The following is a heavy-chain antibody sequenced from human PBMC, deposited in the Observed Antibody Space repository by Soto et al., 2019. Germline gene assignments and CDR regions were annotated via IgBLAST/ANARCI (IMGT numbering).Heavy chain of an antibody. V-gene: IGHV4-39*01. J-gene: IGHJ5*02. CDR3: ARLHCNSPNCVPLDP. CDR1: GGSIWICGYY. Sequence: SDTPSLTSAASGGSIWICGYYWAWIRQPPGKGLEWIGSIYYSGSTSYNPSLKSRVTMSVDTSKNQLSLKLSSVTAADTAVYYCARLHCNSPNCVPLDPWGQGTLVTVSS. CDR2: IYYSGST. D-gene: IGHD2-2*01.